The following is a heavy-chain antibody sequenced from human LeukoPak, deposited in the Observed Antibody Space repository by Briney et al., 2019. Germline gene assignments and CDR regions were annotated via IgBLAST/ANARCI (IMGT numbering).Heavy chain of an antibody. CDR1: GFTFSDFW. J-gene: IGHJ4*02. D-gene: IGHD2-2*01. CDR3: ARGDIVVVPAAPDY. Sequence: GGSLRLTCAASGFTFSDFWMHWVRQAPGKGLVWVSRINSGGTVTNYADSVKGRLTISRDNSKNTLYLQMNSLRAEDTAVYYCARGDIVVVPAAPDYWGQGTLVTVSS. CDR2: INSGGTVT. V-gene: IGHV3-74*01.